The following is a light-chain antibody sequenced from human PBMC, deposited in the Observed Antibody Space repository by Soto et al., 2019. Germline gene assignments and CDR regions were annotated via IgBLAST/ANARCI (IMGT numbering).Light chain of an antibody. CDR2: AAS. CDR1: QSISSW. CDR3: LQHNSYPIT. Sequence: VHMSQSPSTLSASVLYRVTITCLASQSISSWLAWYQQKPGKAPKLLIYAASSLQSGVPSRFSGSGSGTEFTLTISSLQPEDFATYYCLQHNSYPITFGQGTRLEIK. J-gene: IGKJ5*01. V-gene: IGKV1-5*01.